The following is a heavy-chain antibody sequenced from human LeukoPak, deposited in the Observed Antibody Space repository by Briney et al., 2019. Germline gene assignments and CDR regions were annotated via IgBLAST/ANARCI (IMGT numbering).Heavy chain of an antibody. D-gene: IGHD2-8*01. CDR2: IYPGDSDT. V-gene: IGHV5-51*01. CDR1: GYSFTSYW. J-gene: IGHJ4*02. Sequence: GESLKISCKGSGYSFTSYWIGWVRQMPGIGLEWMGIIYPGDSDTRYSPSFQGQVTISADKSISTAYLQWSSLKASDTAMYYCARGSDTNGWRSDYWGQGTLVTVSS. CDR3: ARGSDTNGWRSDY.